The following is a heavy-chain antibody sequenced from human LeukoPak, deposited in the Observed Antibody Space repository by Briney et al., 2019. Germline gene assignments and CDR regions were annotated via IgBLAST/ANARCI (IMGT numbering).Heavy chain of an antibody. CDR1: GGSLSGFY. J-gene: IGHJ4*02. CDR2: INQSGST. D-gene: IGHD3-3*01. Sequence: SETLSLTCAVYGGSLSGFYWSWIRQSPGKGLEWIGEINQSGSTNYNPSLKSRVTISVDTSKNQFSLKLSSVTAADTAVYYCAREKDFSLWDAAVDYWGQGTLVTVSS. V-gene: IGHV4-34*01. CDR3: AREKDFSLWDAAVDY.